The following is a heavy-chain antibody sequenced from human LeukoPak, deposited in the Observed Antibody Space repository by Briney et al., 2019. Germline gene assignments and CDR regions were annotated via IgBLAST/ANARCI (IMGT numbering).Heavy chain of an antibody. CDR2: TSGSGRSI. J-gene: IGHJ4*02. Sequence: TGGSLRLSCAASGFTFSSYAMSWVRQAPGKGLEWVSGTSGSGRSIHYADSVKGRFTISRDNSRNTLYLQMNSLRAEDTAVYYCGYSGYDFPFDYWGQGTLVTVSS. CDR1: GFTFSSYA. V-gene: IGHV3-23*01. D-gene: IGHD5-12*01. CDR3: GYSGYDFPFDY.